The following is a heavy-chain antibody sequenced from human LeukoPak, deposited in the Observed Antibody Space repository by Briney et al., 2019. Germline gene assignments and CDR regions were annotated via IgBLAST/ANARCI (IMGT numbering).Heavy chain of an antibody. Sequence: SETLSLTCTVSGGSISSSTYYWDWLRQPPGKGLEWIGSIYYSGSTYYNPSLKSRVTISVDTSKNQFSLKLSSVTAADTAVYYCARLDGDSLFDYWGQGTLVTVSS. CDR3: ARLDGDSLFDY. D-gene: IGHD4-17*01. J-gene: IGHJ4*02. CDR2: IYYSGST. CDR1: GGSISSSTYY. V-gene: IGHV4-39*01.